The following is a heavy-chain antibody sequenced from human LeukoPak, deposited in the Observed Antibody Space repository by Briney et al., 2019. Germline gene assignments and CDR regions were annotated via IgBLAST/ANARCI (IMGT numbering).Heavy chain of an antibody. CDR3: AREPNGTPYYFDY. Sequence: SETLSLTCTVSGGSISSYYWSWIRQPPGKGLEWIGRIYTSGSTNCNPSLKSRVTMSVDTSKNQFSLKLSSVTAADTAVYYCAREPNGTPYYFDYWGQGTLVTVSS. CDR1: GGSISSYY. V-gene: IGHV4-4*07. J-gene: IGHJ4*02. D-gene: IGHD1-1*01. CDR2: IYTSGST.